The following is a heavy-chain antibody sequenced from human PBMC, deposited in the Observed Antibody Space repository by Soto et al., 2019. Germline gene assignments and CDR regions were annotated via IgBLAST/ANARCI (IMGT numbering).Heavy chain of an antibody. CDR3: ARDYGDRHYYYGMDV. CDR1: GFTVSSNY. Sequence: EVQLVESGGGLIQPGGSLTVSCAASGFTVSSNYMSWVRQAPGKGLEWVSVIYSGGSTYYADSVKGRFTISRDKSRNTLSLQMHSLRGEDTAVYYCARDYGDRHYYYGMDVWGQGTTVTVSS. CDR2: IYSGGST. D-gene: IGHD7-27*01. V-gene: IGHV3-53*01. J-gene: IGHJ6*02.